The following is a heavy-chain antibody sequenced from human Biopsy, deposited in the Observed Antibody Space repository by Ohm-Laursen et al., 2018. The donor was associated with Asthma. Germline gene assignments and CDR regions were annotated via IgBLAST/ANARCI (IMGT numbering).Heavy chain of an antibody. CDR3: ARGISGVTGLFDHFDS. V-gene: IGHV4-59*07. Sequence: SDTLSLTCAVSGVSISSDYWSWIRQPPGKGLEWIGHIYYSGSTNYQPSLKSRVTISVDTSKNQFSLKLRSVTAADAAVYYCARGISGVTGLFDHFDSWGQGTLVTVSS. CDR1: GVSISSDY. D-gene: IGHD2-21*02. CDR2: IYYSGST. J-gene: IGHJ4*02.